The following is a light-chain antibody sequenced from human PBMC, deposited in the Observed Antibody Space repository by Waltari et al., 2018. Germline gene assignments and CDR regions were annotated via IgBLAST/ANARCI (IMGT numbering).Light chain of an antibody. CDR3: CSYAGTRV. V-gene: IGLV2-23*01. CDR2: EGT. J-gene: IGLJ3*02. Sequence: QSALTQPASVSGSPGQSITISCTATSSDLGSYTLVSWYQQHPGKAPKLILYEGTKRPAGVANRVSGSKSGNTASLTSSGLQAEDEADYYCCSYAGTRVFGGGTKLTVL. CDR1: SSDLGSYTL.